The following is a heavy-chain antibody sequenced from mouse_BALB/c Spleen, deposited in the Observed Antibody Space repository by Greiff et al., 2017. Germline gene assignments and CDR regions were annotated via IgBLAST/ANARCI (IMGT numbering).Heavy chain of an antibody. D-gene: IGHD2-10*02. J-gene: IGHJ3*01. V-gene: IGHV3-2*02. CDR2: ISYSGST. CDR1: GYSITSDYA. CDR3: ARAGYGNYFAY. Sequence: EVQRVESGPGLVKPSQSLSLTCTVTGYSITSDYAWNWIRQFPGNKLEWMGYISYSGSTSYNPSLKSRISITRDTSKNQFFLQLNSVTTEDTATYYCARAGYGNYFAYWGQGTLVTVSA.